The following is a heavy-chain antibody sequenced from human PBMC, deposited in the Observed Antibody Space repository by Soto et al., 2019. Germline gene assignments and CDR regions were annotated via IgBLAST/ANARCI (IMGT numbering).Heavy chain of an antibody. D-gene: IGHD1-26*01. Sequence: QVQLQQWGAGLLKPSETLSLTCAVYGGSFSGYYWSWIRQPPGKGLEWIGEINHSGSTNYNPSLKSRVTIXXDXSXTQFSRKLSSVSAADTAVYYCARGREKIYYSYGMDVWGQGTTVTVSS. CDR3: ARGREKIYYSYGMDV. J-gene: IGHJ6*02. CDR2: INHSGST. V-gene: IGHV4-34*01. CDR1: GGSFSGYY.